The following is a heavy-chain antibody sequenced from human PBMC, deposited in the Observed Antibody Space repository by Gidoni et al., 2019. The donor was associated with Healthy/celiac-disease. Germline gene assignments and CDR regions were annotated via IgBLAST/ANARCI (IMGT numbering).Heavy chain of an antibody. CDR3: ARGGSWAAAGKGGGAP. Sequence: QMLLVASGGGVVQTGRSLRHSCAACEFTFRRYAMHWVRQAPGKGLEWVAVISYDGSNKYYADSVKGRFTISRDNSKNTLYLQMNSLRAEDTAVYYCARGGSWAAAGKGGGAPWGQGTLVTVSS. V-gene: IGHV3-30-3*01. CDR1: EFTFRRYA. CDR2: ISYDGSNK. D-gene: IGHD6-13*01. J-gene: IGHJ5*02.